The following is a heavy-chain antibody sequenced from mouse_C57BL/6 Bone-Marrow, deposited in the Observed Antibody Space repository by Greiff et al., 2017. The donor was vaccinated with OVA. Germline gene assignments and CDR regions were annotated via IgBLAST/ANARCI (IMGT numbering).Heavy chain of an antibody. CDR3: AREAPDYYAMDY. V-gene: IGHV1-69*01. CDR2: IDPADSYT. J-gene: IGHJ4*01. Sequence: QVQLQQPGAELVMPGASVKLSCKASGYTFTSYWMHWVKQRPGQGLEWIGEIDPADSYTNDNQKIKGKSTWTVDKSSSTAYMQLSSLTSEDTAVNYYAREAPDYYAMDYWGQGTSVTVAS. CDR1: GYTFTSYW.